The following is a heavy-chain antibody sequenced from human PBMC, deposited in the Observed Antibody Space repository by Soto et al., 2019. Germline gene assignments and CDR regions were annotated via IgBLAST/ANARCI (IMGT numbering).Heavy chain of an antibody. Sequence: PGGSLRLSCAASGFTFSSYSMNWVRQAPGKGLEWVSSISSSSSYIYYADSVKGRFTISRDNAKNSLYLQMNSLRAEDTAVYYCPTEEYVDVWSGYSQDAFDSSGKGTMVTVSS. J-gene: IGHJ3*01. D-gene: IGHD3-3*01. CDR1: GFTFSSYS. V-gene: IGHV3-21*01. CDR2: ISSSSSYI. CDR3: PTEEYVDVWSGYSQDAFDS.